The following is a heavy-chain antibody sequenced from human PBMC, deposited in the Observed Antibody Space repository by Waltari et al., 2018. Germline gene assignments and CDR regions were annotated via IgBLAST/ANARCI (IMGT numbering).Heavy chain of an antibody. J-gene: IGHJ4*02. D-gene: IGHD3-22*01. CDR3: AKTPYYYDSSGYYPYY. CDR2: IRYDGSNK. Sequence: QVQLVESGGGVVQPGGSLRLSCAASGFTFSSYGMHWVRQAPGKGLEWVAFIRYDGSNKYYADSVKGRFTISRDNSKNTLYLQMNSLRAEDTAVYYCAKTPYYYDSSGYYPYYWGQGTLVTVSS. V-gene: IGHV3-30*02. CDR1: GFTFSSYG.